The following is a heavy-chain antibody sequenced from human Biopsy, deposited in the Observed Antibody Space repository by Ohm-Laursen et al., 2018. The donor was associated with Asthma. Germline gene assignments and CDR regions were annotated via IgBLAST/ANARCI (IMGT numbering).Heavy chain of an antibody. CDR1: GFAVSRDY. CDR2: IYSGGTS. Sequence: GSLRLSCAASGFAVSRDYMFWVRQAPGKGLEWASVIYSGGTSHTADSVRGRFTISRDYSKNTLYLQMHSLRAEDTAVYYCARGDSSNWSHYHFDYWGQGTLVTVSS. J-gene: IGHJ4*02. V-gene: IGHV3-53*01. D-gene: IGHD3-22*01. CDR3: ARGDSSNWSHYHFDY.